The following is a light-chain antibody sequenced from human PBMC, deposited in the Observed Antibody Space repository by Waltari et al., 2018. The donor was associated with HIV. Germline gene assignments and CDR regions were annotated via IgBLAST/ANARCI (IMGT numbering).Light chain of an antibody. Sequence: QSALTQPRRVTGAPGQPATIPCTGTSSDVGGFIYVSWSRPFPGRAPTLMISAVTKGPSGVPGRFACSKSGNTSSLTISGLQAEDEADYYYCSYAGRNTLLFGGGTTLTVL. V-gene: IGLV2-11*01. CDR3: CSYAGRNTLL. CDR2: AVT. J-gene: IGLJ2*01. CDR1: SSDVGGFIY.